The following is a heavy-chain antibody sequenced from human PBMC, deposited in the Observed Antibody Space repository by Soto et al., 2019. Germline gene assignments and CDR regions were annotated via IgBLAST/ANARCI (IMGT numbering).Heavy chain of an antibody. CDR3: ARTYSSGWSLSPSDY. V-gene: IGHV1-18*04. J-gene: IGHJ4*02. CDR1: GYSFTSYG. CDR2: ISAYTGDT. D-gene: IGHD6-19*01. Sequence: ASVKVSCKASGYSFTSYGISWVRQAPGRGLEWMGWISAYTGDTKYTQNFQGRVTLTTDTSASTVYMDLGSLRSDDTAVYYCARTYSSGWSLSPSDYWGQVTLVTVSS.